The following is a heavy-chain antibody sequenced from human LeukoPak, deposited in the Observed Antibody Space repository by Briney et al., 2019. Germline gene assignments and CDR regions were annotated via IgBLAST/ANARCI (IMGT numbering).Heavy chain of an antibody. J-gene: IGHJ5*02. CDR3: ARAFSDSILLEDNWFDP. Sequence: PGGSLRLSCAASGFTFSSYCMSWVRQPPRKGLERVANIQQDGSEKYYVDYVKGRFTMSRDNAKNSVYLQMNSLRAEDTAVYYCARAFSDSILLEDNWFDPLVEGSLVSVSS. CDR1: GFTFSSYC. CDR2: IQQDGSEK. D-gene: IGHD2-15*01. V-gene: IGHV3-7*01.